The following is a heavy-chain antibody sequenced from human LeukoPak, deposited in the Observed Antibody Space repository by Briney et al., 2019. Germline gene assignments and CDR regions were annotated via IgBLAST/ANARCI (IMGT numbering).Heavy chain of an antibody. J-gene: IGHJ5*02. CDR3: ARVQLGYSGRTTPQNNWFDP. CDR2: IYHSGST. V-gene: IGHV4-38-2*02. CDR1: GYSISSGYY. D-gene: IGHD5-12*01. Sequence: PSETLSLTCTVSGYSISSGYYWGWIRPPPGKGLEWIGSIYHSGSTYYNSALKSQVTISVDTSKNQCSLKLSSVTAADTAVYYCARVQLGYSGRTTPQNNWFDPWGQGTLVTVSS.